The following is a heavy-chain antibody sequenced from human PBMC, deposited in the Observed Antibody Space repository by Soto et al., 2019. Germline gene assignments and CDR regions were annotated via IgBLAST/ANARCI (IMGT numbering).Heavy chain of an antibody. J-gene: IGHJ6*02. CDR1: GYTFSGYY. V-gene: IGHV1-2*04. CDR3: ARDGIAARPPNYYYYGMDV. D-gene: IGHD6-6*01. Sequence: GASVKVSCKASGYTFSGYYIHWLRQAPGQGLEWMGWINPNSGGTNYAQKFQGWVTMTRDTSISTAYMELSRLRSDDTAVYYCARDGIAARPPNYYYYGMDVWGQGTTVTVSS. CDR2: INPNSGGT.